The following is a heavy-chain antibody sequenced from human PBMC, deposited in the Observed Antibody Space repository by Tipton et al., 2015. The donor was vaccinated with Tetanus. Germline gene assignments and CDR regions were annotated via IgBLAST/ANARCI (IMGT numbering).Heavy chain of an antibody. CDR1: GYTFTSYY. CDR2: INPSGGST. J-gene: IGHJ5*02. CDR3: ARDGSRLPSDP. D-gene: IGHD3-10*01. V-gene: IGHV1-46*01. Sequence: QLVQSGAEVKKPGASVKVSCKASGYTFTSYYMHWVRQAPGQGLEWMGIINPSGGSTSYAQKFQSRVTMTRDTSTSTVYMELSSLRSEDTAVYYCARDGSRLPSDPWGQGTLVTVSS.